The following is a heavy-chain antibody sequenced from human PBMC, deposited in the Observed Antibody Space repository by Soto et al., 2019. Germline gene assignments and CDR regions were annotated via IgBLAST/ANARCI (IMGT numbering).Heavy chain of an antibody. J-gene: IGHJ4*02. V-gene: IGHV3-21*01. D-gene: IGHD6-19*01. CDR2: ISSSSSYI. Sequence: PGGSLRLSCAASGFTFSSYSMNWVRQAPGKGLEWVSSISSSSSYIYYADSVKGRFTISRDNAKNSLYLQMNSLRAEDTAVYYCARDYVLHSSGWSFPFDYWGQGTLVTVSS. CDR3: ARDYVLHSSGWSFPFDY. CDR1: GFTFSSYS.